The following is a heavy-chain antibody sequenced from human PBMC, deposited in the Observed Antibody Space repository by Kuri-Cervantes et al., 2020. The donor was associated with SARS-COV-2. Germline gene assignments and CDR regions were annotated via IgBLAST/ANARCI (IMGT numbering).Heavy chain of an antibody. CDR1: GFTFSSYA. CDR2: ISSNGGST. D-gene: IGHD1-7*01. CDR3: AKDIAGNWNYMAFDI. V-gene: IGHV3-64*02. Sequence: GESLKISCAASGFTFSSYAMHWVRQAPGKGLEYVSAISSNGGSTYYADSVKGRFTISRDNAKNSLYLQMNSLRAEDMALYYCAKDIAGNWNYMAFDIWGQGTMVTVSS. J-gene: IGHJ3*02.